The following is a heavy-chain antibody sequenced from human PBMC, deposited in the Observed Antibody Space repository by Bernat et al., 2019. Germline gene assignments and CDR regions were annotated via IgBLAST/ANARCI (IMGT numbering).Heavy chain of an antibody. CDR2: IYPGDSDT. J-gene: IGHJ5*02. V-gene: IGHV5-51*01. D-gene: IGHD3-3*01. CDR1: GYSFTSYW. Sequence: EVQLVQSGAEVKKPGESLKISCKGSGYSFTSYWIGWVRQMPGKGLEWMGIIYPGDSDTRYSPSFQGKVTISDDKPISTAFRQLSSLTSSDTAKYYCAGLNNVLRFWEWHDPRNWFDAWGQGTLVTVSS. CDR3: AGLNNVLRFWEWHDPRNWFDA.